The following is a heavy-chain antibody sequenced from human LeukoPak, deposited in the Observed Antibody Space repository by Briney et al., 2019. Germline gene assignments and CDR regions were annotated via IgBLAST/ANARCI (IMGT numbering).Heavy chain of an antibody. Sequence: SVKVSCKASGGTFSSYAISWVRQAPGQGLEWMGGIIPIFGTANYAQKFQGRVTITTDESTSTAYMELSSLRSEDTAVYYCARLGIDQYSSSWLGYYYYMDVRGKGTTVTVSS. CDR1: GGTFSSYA. J-gene: IGHJ6*03. CDR3: ARLGIDQYSSSWLGYYYYMDV. D-gene: IGHD6-6*01. CDR2: IIPIFGTA. V-gene: IGHV1-69*05.